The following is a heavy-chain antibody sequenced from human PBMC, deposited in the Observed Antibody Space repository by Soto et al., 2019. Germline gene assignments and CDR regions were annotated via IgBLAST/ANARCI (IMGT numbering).Heavy chain of an antibody. CDR1: GYSFTSYW. CDR3: ARAYYDSSGYYDAFDI. CDR2: IYPGDSDT. J-gene: IGHJ3*02. V-gene: IGHV5-51*01. Sequence: GESLKISCKGSGYSFTSYWIGWVRQMPGKGLEWMGIIYPGDSDTRYSPSFQGQVTISADKSISTAYLQWSSLKASDTAMYYCARAYYDSSGYYDAFDIWGQGTMGTVSS. D-gene: IGHD3-22*01.